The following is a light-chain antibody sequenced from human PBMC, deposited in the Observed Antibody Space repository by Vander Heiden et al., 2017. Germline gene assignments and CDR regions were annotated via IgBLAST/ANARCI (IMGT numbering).Light chain of an antibody. J-gene: IGLJ1*01. Sequence: QSALTQPRSVSGSPGQSVTISCTGTSSDVGGYNYVSWYQQHPGKAPKLMIYDVNKRPSGFPDRFSGSESDNAASLTISGHQAEDEADYYCCSYAGSFRVFGTGTKVTVL. CDR3: CSYAGSFRV. V-gene: IGLV2-11*01. CDR1: SSDVGGYNY. CDR2: DVN.